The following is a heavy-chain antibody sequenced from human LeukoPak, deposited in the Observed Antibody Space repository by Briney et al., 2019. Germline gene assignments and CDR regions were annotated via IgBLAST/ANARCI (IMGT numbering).Heavy chain of an antibody. D-gene: IGHD5-12*01. Sequence: EEPLKISCNGSGYXFTSYWICWVRQMPGKGLECMGIIYPGDSDTRYSPSFQGQVTISADKSISTAYLQWSSLKASDTAIYYCARRSGYGGFFGYWGQGTQVTVSS. V-gene: IGHV5-51*01. CDR2: IYPGDSDT. J-gene: IGHJ4*02. CDR3: ARRSGYGGFFGY. CDR1: GYXFTSYW.